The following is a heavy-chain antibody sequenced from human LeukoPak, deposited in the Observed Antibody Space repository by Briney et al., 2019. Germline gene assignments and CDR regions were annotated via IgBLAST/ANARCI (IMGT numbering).Heavy chain of an antibody. J-gene: IGHJ4*02. CDR2: INPNSGGT. CDR3: ARVNAAAGNSLDY. Sequence: GASVKLSCKASGYTFTGYYMHWVRQAPGQGLEWMGWINPNSGGTNYAQKFQGWVTMTRDTSISTAFMELSRLKSDDTAVYYCARVNAAAGNSLDYWGQGTLVTVSS. D-gene: IGHD6-13*01. CDR1: GYTFTGYY. V-gene: IGHV1-2*04.